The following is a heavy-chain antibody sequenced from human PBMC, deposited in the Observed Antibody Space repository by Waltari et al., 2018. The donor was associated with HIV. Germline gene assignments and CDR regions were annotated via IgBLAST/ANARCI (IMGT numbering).Heavy chain of an antibody. CDR2: IFYSGTT. V-gene: IGHV4-59*01. CDR3: ARSRAAAGLDY. Sequence: QVQLQESGPGLVNPSEPLSLTCPVSGGHISTYFWSWIRQPPGKGLEWIGDIFYSGTTNYIPALKSRVSISVDTSKNQFALKLSSVTAADTAVYYCARSRAAAGLDYWGQGALVTVSS. D-gene: IGHD6-13*01. CDR1: GGHISTYF. J-gene: IGHJ4*02.